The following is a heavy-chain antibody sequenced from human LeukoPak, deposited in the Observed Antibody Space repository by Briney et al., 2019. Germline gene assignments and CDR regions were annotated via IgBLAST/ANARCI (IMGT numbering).Heavy chain of an antibody. CDR2: LSTYFGNT. V-gene: IGHV1-18*04. J-gene: IGHJ3*02. D-gene: IGHD3-9*01. Sequence: ASVKVSCKASGYTFTSHGISWVRQVPGQGLEWMGWLSTYFGNTNYVQKFQGRLTMTTDTSTSTAYMELRSLRSDDTAVYYCARGLDDILTGSEDAFDIWGQGTRVTVSS. CDR1: GYTFTSHG. CDR3: ARGLDDILTGSEDAFDI.